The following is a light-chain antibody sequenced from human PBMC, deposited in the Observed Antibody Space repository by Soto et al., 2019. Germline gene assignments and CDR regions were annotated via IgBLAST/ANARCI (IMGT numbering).Light chain of an antibody. CDR1: QSVSSNY. J-gene: IGKJ5*01. CDR3: QQYDTSPIT. CDR2: SAS. V-gene: IGKV3-20*01. Sequence: EIVLTQSPGTLSLSPGERATLSCRASQSVSSNYLAWYQQTPGQAPRLLISSASSRATGIPDRFSGGGSGTDFTLTISRLEPEDFAVYYCQQYDTSPITCGQGTRLESK.